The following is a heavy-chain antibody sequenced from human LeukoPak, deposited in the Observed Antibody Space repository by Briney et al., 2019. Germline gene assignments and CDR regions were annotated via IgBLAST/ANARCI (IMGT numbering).Heavy chain of an antibody. CDR3: ARGAAVFYDAFDI. D-gene: IGHD6-19*01. J-gene: IGHJ3*02. V-gene: IGHV4-59*11. CDR1: GGSIRTHY. CDR2: IYYSGTT. Sequence: SETLSLTCTVSGGSIRTHYWSWIRQPPGKGLEWIGYIYYSGTTNYNPSLKSRVTISVDRAKNQFSLRLNSVTAADTAVYYCARGAAVFYDAFDIWGQGTTVTVSS.